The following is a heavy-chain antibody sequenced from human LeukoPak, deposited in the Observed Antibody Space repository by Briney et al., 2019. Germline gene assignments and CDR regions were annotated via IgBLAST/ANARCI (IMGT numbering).Heavy chain of an antibody. V-gene: IGHV3-30*04. CDR1: GFTFSSNA. CDR2: ISYDGSNK. D-gene: IGHD2-2*01. CDR3: ASAEGFVVVPDALDY. Sequence: GRSLRLSCAASGFTFSSNAMHWVRQAPGKGLEWVAVISYDGSNKYYADSVKGRFTISRDNSKNTLYLQMNSLRAEDTAVYYCASAEGFVVVPDALDYWGQGTLVTVSS. J-gene: IGHJ4*02.